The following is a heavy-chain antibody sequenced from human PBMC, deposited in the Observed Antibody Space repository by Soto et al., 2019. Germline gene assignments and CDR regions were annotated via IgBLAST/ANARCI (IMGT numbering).Heavy chain of an antibody. Sequence: GDSVKVFCKASGGTFSSYAISWLRQSPGQGLEWMGGIIPIFGTANYAQKFQGRVTITADESTSTAYMELSSLRSEDTAVYYCARDYYDSSGYYYVWYFDLWGRGTLVTVSS. V-gene: IGHV1-69*01. CDR2: IIPIFGTA. CDR3: ARDYYDSSGYYYVWYFDL. J-gene: IGHJ2*01. CDR1: GGTFSSYA. D-gene: IGHD3-22*01.